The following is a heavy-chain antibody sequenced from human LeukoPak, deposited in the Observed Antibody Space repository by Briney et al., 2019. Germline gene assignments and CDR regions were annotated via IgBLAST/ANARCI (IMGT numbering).Heavy chain of an antibody. CDR2: ITSSSSSI. D-gene: IGHD2-15*01. CDR3: ARDYCSGGRCYSVDY. Sequence: PGGSLRLSCAASVFTFSSYSLNWVRQAPGKGREWVSYITSSSSSIYYADSVKGRCTISRDNAKNSLYLQMNSLRAEDTAMYYCARDYCSGGRCYSVDYWGQGTLVTVSS. CDR1: VFTFSSYS. J-gene: IGHJ4*02. V-gene: IGHV3-48*04.